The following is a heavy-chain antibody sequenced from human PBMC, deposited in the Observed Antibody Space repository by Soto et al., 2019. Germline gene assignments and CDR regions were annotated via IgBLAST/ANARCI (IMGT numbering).Heavy chain of an antibody. CDR1: GFTFTTYT. J-gene: IGHJ4*02. CDR3: ARKGVSNLDY. V-gene: IGHV3-21*04. D-gene: IGHD2-8*01. Sequence: EVLLVESGGGLVKPGESLRLSCAASGFTFTTYTMTWVRQAPGKGLEWVSVISSRSGSSKYYADSVKGRFTISRDNAKNSLYLHMNSLSADDTATYYCARKGVSNLDYWGQGTLVTVSS. CDR2: ISSRSGSSK.